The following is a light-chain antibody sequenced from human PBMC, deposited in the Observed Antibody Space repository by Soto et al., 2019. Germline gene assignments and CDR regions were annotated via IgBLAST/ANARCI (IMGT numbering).Light chain of an antibody. Sequence: EIVLTQSPDTLSLSPGERATLSCRASQSVISNYLAWYQHKPGQAPRLLIYGAYNRATGVPDRFSGSGSGTHFTLTISRLEPEDFAVYYCQQYGGSPLYTFGQGIKLEIK. CDR3: QQYGGSPLYT. J-gene: IGKJ2*01. CDR1: QSVISNY. V-gene: IGKV3-20*01. CDR2: GAY.